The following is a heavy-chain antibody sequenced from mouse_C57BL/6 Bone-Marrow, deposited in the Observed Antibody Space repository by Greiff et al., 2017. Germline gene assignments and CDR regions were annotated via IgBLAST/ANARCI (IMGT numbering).Heavy chain of an antibody. V-gene: IGHV1-54*01. CDR3: ARARFTTVVAHYFDY. Sequence: QVQLQQSGAELVRPGTSVKVSCKASGYAFANYLIEWVKQRPGQGLEWIGVINPGSGGTNYNEKFKGKATLTADNSSSTAYMQLSSLTSEDSAVYFCARARFTTVVAHYFDYWGQGTTLTVSS. CDR2: INPGSGGT. CDR1: GYAFANYL. J-gene: IGHJ2*01. D-gene: IGHD1-1*01.